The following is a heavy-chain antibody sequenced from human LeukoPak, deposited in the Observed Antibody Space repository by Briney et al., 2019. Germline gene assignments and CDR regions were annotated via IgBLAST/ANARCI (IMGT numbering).Heavy chain of an antibody. J-gene: IGHJ5*02. V-gene: IGHV1-2*02. Sequence: GASVKVSCKASGYTFTAYYMHWVRQAPGQGLEWMGWINPNSGGTVYAQNFQGRVTMTRDTSISTAYMELNRLRSDDPAVYYCARGSAAIRGRGSDWFDPWGQGTLVTVSS. CDR3: ARGSAAIRGRGSDWFDP. CDR2: INPNSGGT. CDR1: GYTFTAYY. D-gene: IGHD2-2*01.